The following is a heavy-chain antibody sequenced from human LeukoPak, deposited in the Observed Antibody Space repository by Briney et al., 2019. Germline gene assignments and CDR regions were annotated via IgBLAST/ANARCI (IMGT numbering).Heavy chain of an antibody. CDR1: GGSISSYY. D-gene: IGHD6-19*01. CDR2: IYYSGST. CDR3: ARDRTGYSSGWYIGGYYYGMDV. V-gene: IGHV4-59*12. J-gene: IGHJ6*04. Sequence: SSETLSLTCTVSGGSISSYYWSWIRQPPGKGLEWIGYIYYSGSTNYNPSLKSRVTISVDTSKNQFSLKLSSVTAADTAVYYCARDRTGYSSGWYIGGYYYGMDVWGKGTTVTVSS.